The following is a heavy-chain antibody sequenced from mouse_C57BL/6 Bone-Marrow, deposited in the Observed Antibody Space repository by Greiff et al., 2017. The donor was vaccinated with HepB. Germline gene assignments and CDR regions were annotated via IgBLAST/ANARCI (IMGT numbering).Heavy chain of an antibody. V-gene: IGHV1-26*01. D-gene: IGHD1-1*01. J-gene: IGHJ3*01. CDR2: INPNNGGT. CDR1: GYTFTDYY. CDR3: ARKLRYPFAY. Sequence: VQLKQSGPELVKPGASVKISCKASGYTFTDYYMNWVKQSHGKSLEWIGDINPNNGGTSYNQKLKGKATLTVDKSSSTAYMELRSLTSEDSAVYYCARKLRYPFAYWGQGTLVTVSA.